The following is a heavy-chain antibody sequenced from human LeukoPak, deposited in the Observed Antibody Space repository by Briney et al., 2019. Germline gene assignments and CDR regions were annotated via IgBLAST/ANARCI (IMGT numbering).Heavy chain of an antibody. CDR3: ARQYSSSWYSDAFDI. J-gene: IGHJ3*02. CDR1: GYTFTSYY. D-gene: IGHD6-13*01. V-gene: IGHV1-46*01. Sequence: ASVKVSCKASGYTFTSYYMHWVRQAPGQGLEWMGIINPSGGSTSYAQKFQGRVTMTRDTSTSTVYMELSSLRSEGTAVYYCARQYSSSWYSDAFDIWGQGQWSPSLQ. CDR2: INPSGGST.